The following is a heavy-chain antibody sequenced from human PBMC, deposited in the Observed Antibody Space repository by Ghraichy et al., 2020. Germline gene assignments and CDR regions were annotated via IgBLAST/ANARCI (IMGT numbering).Heavy chain of an antibody. CDR3: ARDRPGGWQTSFWFDP. J-gene: IGHJ5*02. Sequence: ASVKVSCKASGYSFTSYGISWVRQAPGQGLEWMGWISAYNGNTNYAQKLQGRVTMTTDTSTRTAYMELRSLRSDDTAVYYCARDRPGGWQTSFWFDPWGQGTLVAVSS. CDR1: GYSFTSYG. D-gene: IGHD3-16*01. CDR2: ISAYNGNT. V-gene: IGHV1-18*01.